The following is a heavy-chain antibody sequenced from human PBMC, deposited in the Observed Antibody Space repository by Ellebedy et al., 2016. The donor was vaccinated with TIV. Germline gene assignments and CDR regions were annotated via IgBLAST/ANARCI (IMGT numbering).Heavy chain of an antibody. J-gene: IGHJ4*02. Sequence: AASVKVSSKSSGYTFTDYFVHWVRQAPGQGLEWMGWINPNSGGTDYTQKLQGRVTMTSDTSISTVYMELIRLRSDDTAVYYCARDRRVGSSSPGYWGQGTLVTVSS. D-gene: IGHD6-6*01. CDR1: GYTFTDYF. CDR3: ARDRRVGSSSPGY. V-gene: IGHV1-2*02. CDR2: INPNSGGT.